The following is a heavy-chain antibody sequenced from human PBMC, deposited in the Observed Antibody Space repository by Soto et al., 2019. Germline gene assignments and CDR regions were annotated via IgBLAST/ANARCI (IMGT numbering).Heavy chain of an antibody. Sequence: QITLKESGPTLVKPTQTLTLTCTFSGFSLSTSGVSVGWIRQPPGKALEWLALIYWDDDKRYSPSLKSRLTTTKNTPKTRVFLKMPTMAPVDTATYSCAHSGCGGDGLQSYPSHYYSGMDVWGQGTTVTVSS. CDR2: IYWDDDK. CDR3: AHSGCGGDGLQSYPSHYYSGMDV. V-gene: IGHV2-5*02. CDR1: GFSLSTSGVS. J-gene: IGHJ6*02. D-gene: IGHD2-21*02.